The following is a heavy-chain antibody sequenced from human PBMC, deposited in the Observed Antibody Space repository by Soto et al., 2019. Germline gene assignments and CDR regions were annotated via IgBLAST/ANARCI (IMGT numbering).Heavy chain of an antibody. CDR2: TSYDGTNE. CDR3: AKGLWSGYSPFDY. D-gene: IGHD3-3*01. CDR1: GFNLWSNG. J-gene: IGHJ4*02. V-gene: IGHV3-30*18. Sequence: GGSLRLSCAASGFNLWSNGMHWVRQAPGKGLEWVAITSYDGTNEYYADSVKGRFTISRDNSKNTLYLQMNSLRTDDTAMYYCAKGLWSGYSPFDYRGQGTQVTVSS.